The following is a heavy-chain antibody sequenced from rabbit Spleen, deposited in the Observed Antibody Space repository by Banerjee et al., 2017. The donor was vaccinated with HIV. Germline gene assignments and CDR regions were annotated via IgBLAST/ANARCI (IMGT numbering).Heavy chain of an antibody. CDR1: GVSFSGSSY. Sequence: QSLEESGGDLVKPGASLTLTCTASGVSFSGSSYMCWVRQAPGKGLEWIACIETDSSGFTYFATWAKGRFTISRTSSTTVTLQMTSLTAADTATYFCARDLASVVGWNFCLWGPGTLVTVS. D-gene: IGHD3-1*01. V-gene: IGHV1S40*01. CDR3: ARDLASVVGWNFCL. J-gene: IGHJ4*01. CDR2: IETDSSGFT.